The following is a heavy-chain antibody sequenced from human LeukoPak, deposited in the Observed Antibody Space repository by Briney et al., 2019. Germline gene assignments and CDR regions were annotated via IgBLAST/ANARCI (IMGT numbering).Heavy chain of an antibody. V-gene: IGHV3-15*01. D-gene: IGHD3-10*01. Sequence: GGSLRLSCAASGFTFSKAWMSGVRQAPGKGLEWVGRIKSRTDGGTTDYAAPVKGRFTISRDDSKNTLSLQMNSLKTEDTAVYYCTTITMIREHEDYWGQGTLVTVSS. CDR1: GFTFSKAW. CDR2: IKSRTDGGTT. J-gene: IGHJ4*02. CDR3: TTITMIREHEDY.